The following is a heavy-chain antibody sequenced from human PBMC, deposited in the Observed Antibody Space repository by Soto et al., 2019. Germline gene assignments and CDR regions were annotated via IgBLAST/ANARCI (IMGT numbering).Heavy chain of an antibody. J-gene: IGHJ4*02. CDR2: IYTSGST. CDR1: GGSISSYY. CDR3: ARVNFYDSSGYPYFDQ. Sequence: TLSLTCTVSGGSISSYYWSWIRQPAGKGLEWIGRIYTSGSTNYNPSLKSRVTMSVDTSKNQFSLKLSSVTAADTAVYYCARVNFYDSSGYPYFDQWGQGTLVTVS. V-gene: IGHV4-4*07. D-gene: IGHD3-22*01.